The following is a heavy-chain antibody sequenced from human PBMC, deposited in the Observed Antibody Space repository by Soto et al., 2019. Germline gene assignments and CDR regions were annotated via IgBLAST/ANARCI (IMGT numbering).Heavy chain of an antibody. D-gene: IGHD3-16*01. V-gene: IGHV6-1*01. CDR1: GDSVSSNSAA. CDR2: TYYRSKWYN. J-gene: IGHJ3*02. CDR3: ARAPGGIDAFDI. Sequence: PSETLSLTCAISGDSVSSNSAAWNWICQSPSRGLEWLGRTYYRSKWYNDYAVSVKSRISINPDTSKNQFSLQLNSATPEDMAVYYCARAPGGIDAFDIWGQGTMVTVSS.